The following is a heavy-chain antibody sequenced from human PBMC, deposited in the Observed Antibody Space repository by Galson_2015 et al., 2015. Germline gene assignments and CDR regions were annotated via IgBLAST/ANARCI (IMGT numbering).Heavy chain of an antibody. V-gene: IGHV3-23*01. Sequence: LRLSCAVSGFSFCSYAMSWVRQAPGGGLEWVSGISVSDGSTYYADSVKGRFTISRDNSKNTLFLQMNSLRAEDTAVYYCAKDSGTGYMYSRFDYWGQGTLVTVSS. CDR2: ISVSDGST. CDR3: AKDSGTGYMYSRFDY. J-gene: IGHJ4*02. D-gene: IGHD5-24*01. CDR1: GFSFCSYA.